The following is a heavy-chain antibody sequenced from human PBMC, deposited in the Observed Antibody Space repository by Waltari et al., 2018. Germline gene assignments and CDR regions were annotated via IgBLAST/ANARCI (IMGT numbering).Heavy chain of an antibody. J-gene: IGHJ5*02. Sequence: QVQLVQSRAEVKKPGSSGKVSCKASGVTFRSYAISSVRQAPAQGLEWMGRIIPIFGTANYAQKLQGRVTITADKSTSPAYMELSSLRSEDTAVYYCARSGYCRGGRCSYNWFDPWGQGTLVTVSS. CDR1: GVTFRSYA. CDR3: ARSGYCRGGRCSYNWFDP. V-gene: IGHV1-69*08. CDR2: IIPIFGTA. D-gene: IGHD2-15*01.